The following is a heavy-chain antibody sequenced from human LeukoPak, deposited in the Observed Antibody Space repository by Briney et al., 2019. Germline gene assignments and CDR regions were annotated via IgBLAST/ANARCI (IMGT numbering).Heavy chain of an antibody. Sequence: GGSLILSCAASGFTFSTYGMHWVRQAPGKGLEWVAVISYDGDNKYYADSVKGRFTISRNNSKNTLYLQMNSLRPEDTAVYFCAKTYYDYVWGTSPFDFWGQGTLVTVSS. D-gene: IGHD3-16*01. J-gene: IGHJ4*02. CDR1: GFTFSTYG. CDR3: AKTYYDYVWGTSPFDF. CDR2: ISYDGDNK. V-gene: IGHV3-30*18.